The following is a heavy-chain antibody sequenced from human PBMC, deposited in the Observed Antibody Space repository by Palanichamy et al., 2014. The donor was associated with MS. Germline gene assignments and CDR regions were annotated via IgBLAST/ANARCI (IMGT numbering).Heavy chain of an antibody. V-gene: IGHV3-30*02. Sequence: QVQLVESGGGVVQPGGSLRLSCAASGFTFTNHDMHWARQAPGKGLEWVAFIQYDEKNKFYAESVKGRFTISRDTSKNTLYLQMNSLRPEDTAVYYCAKDGPLMEVWGQGTTVTVSS. CDR2: IQYDEKNK. D-gene: IGHD1-14*01. CDR1: GFTFTNHD. J-gene: IGHJ6*02. CDR3: AKDGPLMEV.